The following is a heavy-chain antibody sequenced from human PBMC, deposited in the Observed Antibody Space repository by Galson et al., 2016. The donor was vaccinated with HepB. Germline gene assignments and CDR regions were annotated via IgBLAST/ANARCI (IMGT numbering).Heavy chain of an antibody. CDR3: ARDFDY. Sequence: SLRLSCAASGFTFTHYWMTWVRQAPGRGLEWVASITQDGSGKHYVDSVKGRFTISRDNAKNALYLQMDSLRNEDTAVYYCARDFDYWGQGSLVTVSP. CDR2: ITQDGSGK. CDR1: GFTFTHYW. V-gene: IGHV3-7*03. J-gene: IGHJ4*02.